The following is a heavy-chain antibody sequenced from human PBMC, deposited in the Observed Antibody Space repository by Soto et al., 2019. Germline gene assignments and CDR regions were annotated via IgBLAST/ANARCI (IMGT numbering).Heavy chain of an antibody. CDR1: GGTFSSYT. J-gene: IGHJ4*02. V-gene: IGHV1-69*04. CDR2: IILILGIA. D-gene: IGHD3-22*01. Sequence: SVKVSCTASGGTFSSYTISWVRQAPGQGLEWMGRIILILGIANYAQKFQGRVTITADKSTSTAYMELSSLRSEDTAVYYCARDRGHPYYYDSSGYYYIDYWGQGTLVTVSS. CDR3: ARDRGHPYYYDSSGYYYIDY.